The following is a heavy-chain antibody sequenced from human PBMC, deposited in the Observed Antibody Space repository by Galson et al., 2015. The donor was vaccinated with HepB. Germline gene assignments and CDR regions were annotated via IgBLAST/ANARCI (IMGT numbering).Heavy chain of an antibody. V-gene: IGHV3-74*03. Sequence: SLRLSCAASGFTFSLYWIHWARQTPGKGLVWVSAANSEGNIVKYADSVKGRFTISRDKAKNTVYLQMDSLRAEDTAVYYCAGLGGTFGVDVWGQGTTVTVSS. CDR3: AGLGGTFGVDV. CDR2: ANSEGNIV. J-gene: IGHJ6*02. D-gene: IGHD1-26*01. CDR1: GFTFSLYW.